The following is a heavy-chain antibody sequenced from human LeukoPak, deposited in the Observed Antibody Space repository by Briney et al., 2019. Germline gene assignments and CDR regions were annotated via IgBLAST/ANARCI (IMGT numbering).Heavy chain of an antibody. V-gene: IGHV4-30-2*06. Sequence: SQTLSLTCSVSGGSISSGPYFWSWIRQSPGQGLEWIGYIWPSGSTNYNPSLSGRVAISLDKSRNHFTLMVTAVTAADTAFYYCARKGPEHPPTYFDHWGRGILVTVSS. CDR1: GGSISSGPYF. CDR2: IWPSGST. CDR3: ARKGPEHPPTYFDH. D-gene: IGHD2-21*01. J-gene: IGHJ4*02.